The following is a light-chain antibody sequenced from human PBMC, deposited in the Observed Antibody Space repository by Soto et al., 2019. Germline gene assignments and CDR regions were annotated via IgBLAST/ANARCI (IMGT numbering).Light chain of an antibody. CDR3: QQYGSSPFT. J-gene: IGKJ3*01. V-gene: IGKV3-20*01. CDR1: QSVSSSY. CDR2: GAS. Sequence: EIVLTQSPGTLSLSPGERATLSCRASQSVSSSYLAWYQQKPGQAPRLLIYGASSRATGIPGRFSGSGSGTDFTLTISRLEPEDFVVYYCQQYGSSPFTFGPGTKVDLK.